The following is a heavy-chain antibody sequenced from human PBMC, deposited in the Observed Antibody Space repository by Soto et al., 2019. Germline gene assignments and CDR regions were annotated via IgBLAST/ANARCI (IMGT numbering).Heavy chain of an antibody. CDR3: ARGRGSSGYYLHAFDI. CDR1: GGTFSSYA. Sequence: QVQLVQSGAEVKKPGSSVKVSCKASGGTFSSYAISWVRQAPGQGLEWMGGISPIFGTANYAQKFQGRVTITADESKTTAYMQLSSLRSEDTAVYYCARGRGSSGYYLHAFDIWGQGTMVTVSS. V-gene: IGHV1-69*12. CDR2: ISPIFGTA. D-gene: IGHD3-22*01. J-gene: IGHJ3*02.